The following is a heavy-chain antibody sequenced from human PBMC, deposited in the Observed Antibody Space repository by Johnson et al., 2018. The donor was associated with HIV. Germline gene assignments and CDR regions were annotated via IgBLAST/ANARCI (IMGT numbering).Heavy chain of an antibody. CDR1: GFTFDDYG. Sequence: VLLVESGGCVVRPGGSLRLSCAASGFTFDDYGMSWVRQVPGKGLEWVSGINWNGGNTGYVDSVKGRFTISRDNAKNSLYLQMNSLRAEDTALYYCARDRRYYGSGSYGGAFDIWGQGTVVTVSS. CDR3: ARDRRYYGSGSYGGAFDI. J-gene: IGHJ3*02. V-gene: IGHV3-20*04. D-gene: IGHD3-10*01. CDR2: INWNGGNT.